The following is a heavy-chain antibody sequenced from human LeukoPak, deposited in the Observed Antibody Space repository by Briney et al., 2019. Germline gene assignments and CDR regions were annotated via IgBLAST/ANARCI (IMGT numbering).Heavy chain of an antibody. CDR2: IKHDGSEK. V-gene: IGHV3-7*01. J-gene: IGHJ4*01. D-gene: IGHD3-3*01. Sequence: GGSLRLSCVASGFPLSSYWMSWVRQAPGKGLEWVASIKHDGSEKYYVDSVRGRFTISRDNTMNSLYLQMSSLRAEDTAVYYCATDRGWRTSGYYLYYFEYWGQGTLVTYSS. CDR3: ATDRGWRTSGYYLYYFEY. CDR1: GFPLSSYW.